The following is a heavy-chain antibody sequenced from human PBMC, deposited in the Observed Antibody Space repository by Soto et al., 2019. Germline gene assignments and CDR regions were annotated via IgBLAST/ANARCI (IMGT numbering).Heavy chain of an antibody. CDR2: IIPIFGTP. J-gene: IGHJ4*02. Sequence: QVQLVPSGAEVKKPGSSVKVSCKASGGIFSTYAISWFRQAPGQGLEWMGGIIPIFGTPNYAQRFQGRVTITADESTPTSSLELSRLKSEDTAVYYCARERDDYVSGNYKNRIHFWGQGSLVTGSS. V-gene: IGHV1-69*01. CDR3: ARERDDYVSGNYKNRIHF. CDR1: GGIFSTYA. D-gene: IGHD3-10*01.